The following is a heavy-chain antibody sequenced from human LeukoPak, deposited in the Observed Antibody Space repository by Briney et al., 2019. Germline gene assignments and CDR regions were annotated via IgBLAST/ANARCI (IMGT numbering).Heavy chain of an antibody. V-gene: IGHV3-7*03. J-gene: IGHJ4*02. CDR3: ARDKSAGADTGSSFYY. D-gene: IGHD3-10*01. CDR1: GFTFSNYW. Sequence: PGGSLRLSCAASGFTFSNYWMTWVRQAPGQGLERVASIKQDGSEKYYVDSVKGRFTFSRDNAKNSLYLQMDSLRAEDTAIYYCARDKSAGADTGSSFYYWGQGALVTVSS. CDR2: IKQDGSEK.